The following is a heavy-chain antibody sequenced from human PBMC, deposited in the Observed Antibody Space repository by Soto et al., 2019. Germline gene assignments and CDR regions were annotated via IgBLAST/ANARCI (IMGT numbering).Heavy chain of an antibody. Sequence: EVQLVESGGGLVQPGGSLRLSCAASTFTFSNHWMSWVRQAPGKGLEWVANINQGGSAKYYLDSVKGRFTISRDNAKNSLDLQMNSLRAEDTAVYYCARIYCSTTSCYIDYWAQGTLVTFSS. J-gene: IGHJ4*02. V-gene: IGHV3-7*01. CDR1: TFTFSNHW. D-gene: IGHD2-2*02. CDR2: INQGGSAK. CDR3: ARIYCSTTSCYIDY.